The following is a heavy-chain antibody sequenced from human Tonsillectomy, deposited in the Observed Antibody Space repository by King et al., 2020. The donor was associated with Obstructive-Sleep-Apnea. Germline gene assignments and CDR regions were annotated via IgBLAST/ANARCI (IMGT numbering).Heavy chain of an antibody. CDR2: IYPGDSDT. V-gene: IGHV5-51*01. CDR3: ARVGYCSGGSCYDAFDI. Sequence: QLVQSGAEVKKPGESLKISCKGSGYSFTSYWIGWVRQMPGKGLEWMWIIYPGDSDTRYSASFQGQVTISADKSISTAYLQWSSLKASDTAMYYCARVGYCSGGSCYDAFDIWGQGTMVTVSS. CDR1: GYSFTSYW. J-gene: IGHJ3*02. D-gene: IGHD2-15*01.